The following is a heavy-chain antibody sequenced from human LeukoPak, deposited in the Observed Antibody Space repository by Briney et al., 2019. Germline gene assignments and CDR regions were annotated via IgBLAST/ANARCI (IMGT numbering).Heavy chain of an antibody. CDR2: IYHSGST. CDR1: GGSISSYY. D-gene: IGHD1-26*01. Sequence: SETLSLTCTVSGGSISSYYWSWIRQPPGKGLEWIGYIYHSGSTYYNPSLKSRVTISVDRSKNQFSLKLSSVTAADTAVYYCARQNRYSGSLFDYWGQGTLVTVSS. CDR3: ARQNRYSGSLFDY. J-gene: IGHJ4*02. V-gene: IGHV4-59*12.